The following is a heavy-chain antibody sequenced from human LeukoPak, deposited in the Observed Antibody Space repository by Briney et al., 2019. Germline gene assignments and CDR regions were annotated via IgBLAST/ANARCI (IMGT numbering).Heavy chain of an antibody. V-gene: IGHV1-69*05. CDR3: AREDSNYNWFDP. Sequence: GSSVKVSCKASGGTFSSYAISWVRQAPGQGLEWMGGIIPIFGTANYAQKFQGRVTITTDESTSTAYMELSSLRSEDTAVYYCAREDSNYNWFDPWGQGNLVTVSS. D-gene: IGHD4-11*01. J-gene: IGHJ5*02. CDR1: GGTFSSYA. CDR2: IIPIFGTA.